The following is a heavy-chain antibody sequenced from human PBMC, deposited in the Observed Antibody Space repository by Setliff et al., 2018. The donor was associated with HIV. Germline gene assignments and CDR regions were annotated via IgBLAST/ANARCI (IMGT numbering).Heavy chain of an antibody. V-gene: IGHV4-59*08. CDR2: IYSGGST. D-gene: IGHD3-22*01. Sequence: SETLSLTCTVSGGSIGGYYWSWIRQPPGTGLEWLGCIYSGGSTNYNPSLESRVTISVDTSKNQFSLKLSSVTAADTAVYYCARHSITLVVGVPERDDAFDIWGQGTMVTVSS. CDR1: GGSIGGYY. CDR3: ARHSITLVVGVPERDDAFDI. J-gene: IGHJ3*02.